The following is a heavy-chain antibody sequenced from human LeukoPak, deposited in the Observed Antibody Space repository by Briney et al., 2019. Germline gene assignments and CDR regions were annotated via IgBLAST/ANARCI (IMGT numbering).Heavy chain of an antibody. CDR2: INPDNGET. CDR1: GYTFTDHF. V-gene: IGHV1-69-2*01. D-gene: IGHD5-12*01. J-gene: IGHJ2*01. Sequence: GASVKISCKASGYTFTDHFMHWVRQAPGKGLEWMGRINPDNGETIYAEKFRGRVTMTVDTSIDTAFMELSSLRSEEDTAIYYCAHTRGYMYLDLWGRGTLLVVSA. CDR3: AHTRGYMYLDL.